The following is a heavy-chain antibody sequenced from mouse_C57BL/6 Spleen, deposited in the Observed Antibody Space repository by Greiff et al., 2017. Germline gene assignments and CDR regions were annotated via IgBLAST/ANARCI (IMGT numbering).Heavy chain of an antibody. CDR3: AGWGGYYFDY. V-gene: IGHV1-53*01. Sequence: VHLVESGTELVKPGASVKLSCKASGYTFTSYWMHWVKQRPGQGLEWIGNINPSNGGTNYNEKFKSKATLTVDKSSSTAYMQLSSLTSEDSAVYYCAGWGGYYFDYWGQGTTLTVSS. CDR1: GYTFTSYW. J-gene: IGHJ2*01. D-gene: IGHD1-1*02. CDR2: INPSNGGT.